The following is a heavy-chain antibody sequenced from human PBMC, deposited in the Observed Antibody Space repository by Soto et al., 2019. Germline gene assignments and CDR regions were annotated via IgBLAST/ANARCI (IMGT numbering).Heavy chain of an antibody. Sequence: GGSLRLSCAASGFIFSRYSMNWVRQAPGKGLEWVSSISSGSSYIYYADSVKGRFTISRDNAKNSLYLQMNSLRAEDTAVYYCASTVSDYIWGSYRFPFDPWGQGTLVTVSS. J-gene: IGHJ5*02. D-gene: IGHD3-16*02. CDR2: ISSGSSYI. CDR3: ASTVSDYIWGSYRFPFDP. CDR1: GFIFSRYS. V-gene: IGHV3-21*04.